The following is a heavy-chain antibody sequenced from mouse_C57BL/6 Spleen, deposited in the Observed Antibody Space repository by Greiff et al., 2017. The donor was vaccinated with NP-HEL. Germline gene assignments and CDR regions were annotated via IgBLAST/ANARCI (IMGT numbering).Heavy chain of an antibody. D-gene: IGHD1-1*01. V-gene: IGHV1-9*01. CDR2: ILPGSGST. J-gene: IGHJ2*01. CDR1: GYTFTGYW. CDR3: ARDTTVVATGFDY. Sequence: VQLQQSGAELMKPGASVKLSCTATGYTFTGYWIEWVKQRPGHGLEWIGEILPGSGSTNYNEKFKGKATFTPDTSSNTVYMQLSSLTTEDSASYYCARDTTVVATGFDYWGQGTTLTVSS.